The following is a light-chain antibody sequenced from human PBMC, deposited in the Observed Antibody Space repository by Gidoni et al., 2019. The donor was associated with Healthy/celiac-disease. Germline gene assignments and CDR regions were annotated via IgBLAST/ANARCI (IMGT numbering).Light chain of an antibody. CDR3: QQYNNWPRN. CDR2: GAS. Sequence: EIVMTQSPATLSVSPGERATLSCRASQSVSSNLAWYQQKPGQAPRLLIYGASTRATGIPARFSGSGSGTEFTLTISSLQSEDFAVYYCQQYNNWPRNFXQGTKLEIK. V-gene: IGKV3-15*01. J-gene: IGKJ2*01. CDR1: QSVSSN.